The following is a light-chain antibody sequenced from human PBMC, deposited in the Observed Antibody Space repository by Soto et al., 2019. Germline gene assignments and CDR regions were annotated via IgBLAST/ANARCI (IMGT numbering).Light chain of an antibody. J-gene: IGLJ1*01. CDR2: KGT. V-gene: IGLV2-23*01. CDR1: SDDVGAYNS. CDR3: CSSAPESTYV. Sequence: SVLAPPASVSGSPGQSITISCTGTSDDVGAYNSVSWYQQLPHKAPQVILYKGTQRPSGVSSRFSGSTSGNAASLTISGLQADDEADYFCCSSAPESTYVFGTGTKVTVL.